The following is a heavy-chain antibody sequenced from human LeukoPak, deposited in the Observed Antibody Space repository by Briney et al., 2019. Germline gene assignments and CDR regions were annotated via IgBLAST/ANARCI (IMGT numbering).Heavy chain of an antibody. V-gene: IGHV4-59*01. J-gene: IGHJ4*02. CDR2: IYYSGGT. CDR3: ARDRTYNWII. CDR1: GGSISSYY. Sequence: SETLSLTCTVSGGSISSYYWSWIRQPPGKGLEWIGYIYYSGGTNYNPSLKSRVTISVDTSKNQFSLKLSSVTAADTAVYYCARDRTYNWIIWGQGTLVTVSS. D-gene: IGHD1-20*01.